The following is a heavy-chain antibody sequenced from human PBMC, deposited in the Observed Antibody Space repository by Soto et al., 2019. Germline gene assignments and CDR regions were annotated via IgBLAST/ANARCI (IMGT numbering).Heavy chain of an antibody. Sequence: EVQLLESGGGSVQPGGSLRLSCAASGFTFSTYAMSWVRQAPGKGLEWVSVSSGAGDSTYYADSVKGRFTISRDNSMNMLYLQMNSLRAEDTAVYYCAKDLSTWSGFGLGDWGQGTLVTVSS. CDR2: SSGAGDST. V-gene: IGHV3-23*01. CDR3: AKDLSTWSGFGLGD. J-gene: IGHJ4*02. D-gene: IGHD3-3*01. CDR1: GFTFSTYA.